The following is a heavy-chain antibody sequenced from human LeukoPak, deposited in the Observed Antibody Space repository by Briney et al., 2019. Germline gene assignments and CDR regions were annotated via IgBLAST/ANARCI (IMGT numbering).Heavy chain of an antibody. CDR2: IRQDGGEK. D-gene: IGHD6-13*01. V-gene: IGHV3-7*01. Sequence: GGSLRLSCAVSGFTFTSYWMNWVRQTPGKGLEWVASIRQDGGEKSYVDSVKGRFTISRDNTKNSLYLQMSSLRAEDTAVYYCARDGTAAGLYFDLWGQGALVTVSS. CDR1: GFTFTSYW. CDR3: ARDGTAAGLYFDL. J-gene: IGHJ4*01.